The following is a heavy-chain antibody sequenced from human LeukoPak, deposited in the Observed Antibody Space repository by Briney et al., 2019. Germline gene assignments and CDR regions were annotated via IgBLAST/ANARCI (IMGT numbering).Heavy chain of an antibody. D-gene: IGHD2-2*01. Sequence: PGRSLRLSRAASGFTFDDYAMHWVRQAPGKGLEWVSGISWNSGSIGYADSVKGRFTISRDNAKNSLYLQMNSLRAEDTALYYCAKDMGYCSSTSCYVFDYWGQGTLVTVSS. V-gene: IGHV3-9*01. CDR2: ISWNSGSI. CDR3: AKDMGYCSSTSCYVFDY. J-gene: IGHJ4*02. CDR1: GFTFDDYA.